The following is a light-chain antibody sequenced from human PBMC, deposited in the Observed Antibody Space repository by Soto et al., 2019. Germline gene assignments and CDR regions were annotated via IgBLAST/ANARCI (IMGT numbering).Light chain of an antibody. CDR2: GAS. V-gene: IGKV3-11*01. Sequence: EIVLTHAPGTQPRSPVQTPTLCCXASQSLSKSLVWYQQKPGQAPRLLIDGASNRATGIPARFSGSGSGTDFTLTISSLEPEDFAVYFCQQRSSWPLTFGGGTKVDI. J-gene: IGKJ4*02. CDR3: QQRSSWPLT. CDR1: QSLSKS.